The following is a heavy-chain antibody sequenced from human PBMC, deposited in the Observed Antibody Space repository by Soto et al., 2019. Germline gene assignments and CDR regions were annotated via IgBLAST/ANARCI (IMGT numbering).Heavy chain of an antibody. J-gene: IGHJ6*03. V-gene: IGHV3-64*01. CDR3: ARGAGYGDPYYYYYYMDV. CDR1: GFTFSSYA. CDR2: ISSNGGST. Sequence: GGSLRLSCAASGFTFSSYAMHWVRQAPGKGLEYVSAISSNGGSTYYANSVKGRFTISRDNSKNTLYLQMGSLRAEDMAVYYWARGAGYGDPYYYYYYMDVWGKGTTVTVSS. D-gene: IGHD4-17*01.